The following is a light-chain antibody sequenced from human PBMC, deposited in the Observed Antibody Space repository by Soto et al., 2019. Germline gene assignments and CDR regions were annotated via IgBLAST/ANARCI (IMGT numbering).Light chain of an antibody. CDR2: GTS. CDR1: QSVSISY. J-gene: IGKJ1*01. V-gene: IGKV3-20*01. Sequence: EIFLTQSPGTLSLSPGERSTLSCRASQSVSISYLAWYQQKPGQAPRLLIFGTSSRATGIPDRFSGSGSGTDLTLTISRMEPEDFAVYYCQPSGNSNHTFGQGTKVDIK. CDR3: QPSGNSNHT.